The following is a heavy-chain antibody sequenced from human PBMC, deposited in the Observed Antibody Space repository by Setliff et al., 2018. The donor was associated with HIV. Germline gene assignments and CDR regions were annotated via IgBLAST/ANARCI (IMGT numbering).Heavy chain of an antibody. V-gene: IGHV3-9*01. Sequence: GGSLRLSCAVSGLTLNDYAMHWVLQAPGKGLEWVSGISWNTCIKAYADSVKGRFTISRDNAKNSEYLEMISLRVEDTALYYCANSRVFDLWGQGTMVTVSS. CDR1: GLTLNDYA. D-gene: IGHD3-3*01. CDR2: ISWNTCIK. J-gene: IGHJ3*01. CDR3: ANSRVFDL.